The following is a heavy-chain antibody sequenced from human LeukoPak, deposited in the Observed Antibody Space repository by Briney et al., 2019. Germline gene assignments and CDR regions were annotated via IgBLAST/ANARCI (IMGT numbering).Heavy chain of an antibody. J-gene: IGHJ4*02. V-gene: IGHV3-74*01. D-gene: IGHD4/OR15-4a*01. CDR2: INGDESTT. Sequence: PGGSLRLSCAASDFTFSTYWMHWVRQAPGKGLVWVSRINGDESTTTYADSVKGRFTISRDNAKNTLYLQMDSLRAEDTAIYYCARQGGANPGDSWGQGTLVTVSS. CDR1: DFTFSTYW. CDR3: ARQGGANPGDS.